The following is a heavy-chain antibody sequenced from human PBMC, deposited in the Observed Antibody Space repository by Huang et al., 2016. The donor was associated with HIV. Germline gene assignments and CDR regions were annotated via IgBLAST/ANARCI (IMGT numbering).Heavy chain of an antibody. V-gene: IGHV3-30*18. J-gene: IGHJ6*02. CDR3: GKDWTGSSGGFTLHYYYCGMDV. Sequence: APGKGLEWVAVISYDGNKKYYADSVKGRFTIARDNSNNTLFLQMNSLRAEDTAVYYCGKDWTGSSGGFTLHYYYCGMDVWGQGTTVTVSS. D-gene: IGHD6-19*01. CDR2: ISYDGNKK.